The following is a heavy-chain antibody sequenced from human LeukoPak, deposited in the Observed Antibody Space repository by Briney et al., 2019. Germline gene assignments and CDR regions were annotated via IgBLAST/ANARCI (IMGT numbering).Heavy chain of an antibody. D-gene: IGHD3-22*01. J-gene: IGHJ5*02. CDR3: ARVVGFYDSSAFDL. CDR2: VYYTGST. CDR1: GGSISSYY. Sequence: PSETLSLTCTVSGGSISSYYWSWIRHPPGKGLEWIGYVYYTGSTNYNPSLNSRVTMSIDTSKNQFSLRLSSVTAADTAVYYCARVVGFYDSSAFDLWGQGTLVTVSS. V-gene: IGHV4-59*01.